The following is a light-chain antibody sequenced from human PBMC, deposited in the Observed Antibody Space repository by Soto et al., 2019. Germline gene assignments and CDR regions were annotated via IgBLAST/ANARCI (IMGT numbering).Light chain of an antibody. CDR3: QHYVERSPIT. CDR2: AAS. Sequence: EIVLTQSPGTLSLSPGERPTLSCRASRSVSSDYLAWYQQKPGQAPRLLIYAASSRATGIPDRFSGSGSGRDFTLTISRLEPEDFALYYCQHYVERSPITFGQGTRLEIK. V-gene: IGKV3-20*01. CDR1: RSVSSDY. J-gene: IGKJ5*01.